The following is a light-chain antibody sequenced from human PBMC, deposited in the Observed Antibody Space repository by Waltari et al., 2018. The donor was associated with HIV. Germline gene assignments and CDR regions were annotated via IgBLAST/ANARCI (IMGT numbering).Light chain of an antibody. CDR1: SSDVGGYDS. V-gene: IGLV2-11*01. J-gene: IGLJ3*02. CDR3: CSYAGTYTYVL. Sequence: QSALTQPRSVSGSPGQSVTISCTGTSSDVGGYDSFSWYLQHPGKVPKLIIDEVIKRPYGVPDRFSGSKSGNTASLTISGLHTEDEADYFCCSYAGTYTYVLFGGGTKLTVL. CDR2: EVI.